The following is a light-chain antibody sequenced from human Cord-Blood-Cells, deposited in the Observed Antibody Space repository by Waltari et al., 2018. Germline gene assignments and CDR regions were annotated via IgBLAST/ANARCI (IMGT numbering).Light chain of an antibody. J-gene: IGKJ1*01. CDR2: AAS. CDR3: QQLNSYPPWT. CDR1: QGISSY. Sequence: IQFTQSPSFLSASVGDRVTITCRASQGISSYLAWYQQKPGKAPKLLIYAASTLQSGVPSRFSGSGSGTEFTLTISSLQPEDFATYYCQQLNSYPPWTFGQGTK. V-gene: IGKV1-9*01.